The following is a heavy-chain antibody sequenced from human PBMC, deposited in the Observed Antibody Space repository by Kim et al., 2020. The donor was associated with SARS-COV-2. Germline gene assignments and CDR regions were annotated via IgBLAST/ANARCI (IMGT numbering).Heavy chain of an antibody. CDR3: AKELLSLAAAGTWGMDV. Sequence: GGSLRLSCAASGFTFDDYAMHWVRQAPGKGLEWVSGISWNSGSTGYADSVKGRFTISRDNAKNSLYLQMNSLRAEDTALYYCAKELLSLAAAGTWGMDVWGQGTPGTLSS. V-gene: IGHV3-9*01. J-gene: IGHJ6*02. CDR1: GFTFDDYA. CDR2: ISWNSGST. D-gene: IGHD6-13*01.